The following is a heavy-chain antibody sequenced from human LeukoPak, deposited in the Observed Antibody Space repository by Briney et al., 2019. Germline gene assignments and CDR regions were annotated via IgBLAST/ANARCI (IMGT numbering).Heavy chain of an antibody. CDR2: ISSSSSYT. Sequence: GGSLRLFCAASGFTFSSYSMNWVRQAPGKGLEWVSSISSSSSYTYYADSVKGRFTISRDNAKNSLYLQMNSLRAEDTAVYYCARDEYGSGSGNWFDPWGQGTLVTVSS. CDR1: GFTFSSYS. V-gene: IGHV3-21*01. J-gene: IGHJ5*02. CDR3: ARDEYGSGSGNWFDP. D-gene: IGHD3-10*01.